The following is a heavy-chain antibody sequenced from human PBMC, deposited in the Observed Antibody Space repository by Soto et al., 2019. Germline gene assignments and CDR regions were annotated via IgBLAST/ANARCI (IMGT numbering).Heavy chain of an antibody. CDR1: GFTFSSYS. J-gene: IGHJ3*02. V-gene: IGHV3-48*02. Sequence: QLGGSLRLSCAASGFTFSSYSMNWVRQAPGKGLEWVSYISSSSSTIYYADSVKGRFTISRDNAKNSLYLQMNSLRDEDTAVYYCARDPYPDYGDGNDAFDIWGQGTMVTVSS. CDR2: ISSSSSTI. CDR3: ARDPYPDYGDGNDAFDI. D-gene: IGHD4-17*01.